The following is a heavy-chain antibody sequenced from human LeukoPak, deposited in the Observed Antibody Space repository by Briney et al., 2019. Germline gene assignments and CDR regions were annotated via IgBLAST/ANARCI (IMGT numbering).Heavy chain of an antibody. V-gene: IGHV6-1*01. J-gene: IGHJ4*02. CDR1: GDSVSSNSAA. Sequence: SQTLSLTCAISGDSVSSNSAAWNWIRQSPSRGLEWLGRTYYRSKWYNDYAVSVKSRITINPDTSKNQFSLQLNSVTPEDTAVYYCARDWTDSSSWYRVSGGFDYWGQGTLVTVSS. CDR3: ARDWTDSSSWYRVSGGFDY. CDR2: TYYRSKWYN. D-gene: IGHD6-13*01.